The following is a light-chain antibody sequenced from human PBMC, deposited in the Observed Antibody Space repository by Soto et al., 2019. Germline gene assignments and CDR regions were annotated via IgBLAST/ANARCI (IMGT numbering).Light chain of an antibody. J-gene: IGLJ3*02. CDR2: MNN. Sequence: QSVLTQPPSLSGTPGQTVTISCIGSRSNIGSAIVHWYQQIPGTAPKHLIYMNNQRPSGVPDRFSGSKSGTSASLVITGLRPEYEADYYCVAWADNHSSRVLGGGTKLTVL. CDR1: RSNIGSAI. V-gene: IGLV1-47*01. CDR3: VAWADNHSSRV.